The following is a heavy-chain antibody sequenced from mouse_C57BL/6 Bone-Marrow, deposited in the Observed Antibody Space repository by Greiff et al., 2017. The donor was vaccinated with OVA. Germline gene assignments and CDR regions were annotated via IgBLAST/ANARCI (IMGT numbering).Heavy chain of an antibody. Sequence: VQLQQSGPELVKPGASVKISCKASGYSFTGYYMNWVKQSPEKSLEWIGEINPSTGGTTYNQKFKAKATLTVDKSSSTAYMQLKSLTSEDSAVYYCARSNDGCFLYYYAMDYWGQGTSVTVSS. V-gene: IGHV1-42*01. CDR3: ARSNDGCFLYYYAMDY. CDR2: INPSTGGT. J-gene: IGHJ4*01. D-gene: IGHD2-3*01. CDR1: GYSFTGYY.